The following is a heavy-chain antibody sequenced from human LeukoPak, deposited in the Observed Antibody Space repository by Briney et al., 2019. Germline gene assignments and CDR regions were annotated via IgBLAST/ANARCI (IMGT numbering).Heavy chain of an antibody. D-gene: IGHD4-17*01. CDR3: AGGQGRDSVTNWFDP. CDR2: IYYSGST. J-gene: IGHJ5*02. V-gene: IGHV4-30-4*02. CDR1: GGSISSGDYY. Sequence: SETLSLTCTVSGGSISSGDYYWTWIRQHPGKGLEWIGYIYYSGSTDYNPSLKSRVIISIDTSNNHFSLRLTSVTAADTAVYFCAGGQGRDSVTNWFDPWGQGTLVIVSS.